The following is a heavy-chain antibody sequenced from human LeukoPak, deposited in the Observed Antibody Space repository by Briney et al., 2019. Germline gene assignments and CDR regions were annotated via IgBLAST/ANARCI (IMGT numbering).Heavy chain of an antibody. CDR3: ATVGPAAIGTIFPVVFYMDV. CDR1: GGTFSNYA. D-gene: IGHD6-13*01. V-gene: IGHV1-69*05. J-gene: IGHJ6*03. Sequence: ASVKVSCKASGGTFSNYAITWVRQAPGQGLEWMGRIIPIFGTANYAHKFQGRVTITTDESTSTAYMELSGLRSEDTAVYYCATVGPAAIGTIFPVVFYMDVWGKGTTVTVSS. CDR2: IIPIFGTA.